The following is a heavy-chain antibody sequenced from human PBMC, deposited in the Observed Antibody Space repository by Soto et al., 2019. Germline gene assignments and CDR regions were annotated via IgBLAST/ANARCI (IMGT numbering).Heavy chain of an antibody. D-gene: IGHD2-8*02. CDR1: GGSISSYY. J-gene: IGHJ3*02. CDR2: IYYSGST. V-gene: IGHV4-59*01. Sequence: PSETLSLTCTVSGGSISSYYWSWIRQPPGKGLEWIGYIYYSGSTNYNPSLKSRVTISVDTSTNQFSLKLSSVTAADTAVYYCARGEYWDAFDIWGQGTMVTVSS. CDR3: ARGEYWDAFDI.